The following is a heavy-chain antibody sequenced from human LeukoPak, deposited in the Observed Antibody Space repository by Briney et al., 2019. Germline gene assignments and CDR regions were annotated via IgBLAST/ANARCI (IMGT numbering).Heavy chain of an antibody. Sequence: GGPRSLPGAASEFTLNSYTMNGAGRAQGRGLDWVSCASKRSAYIYYAASVRGRFTISRDNAKNLVYLEMNSLRREDTGVYYCAREEDSREIRTSDGVDVWGEGTTVTLS. CDR1: EFTLNSYT. CDR3: AREEDSREIRTSDGVDV. V-gene: IGHV3-21*01. CDR2: ASKRSAYI. J-gene: IGHJ6*01. D-gene: IGHD3-22*01.